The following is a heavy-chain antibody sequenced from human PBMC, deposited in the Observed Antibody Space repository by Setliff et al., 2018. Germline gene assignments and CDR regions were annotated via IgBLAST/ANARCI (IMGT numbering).Heavy chain of an antibody. J-gene: IGHJ6*02. CDR2: IIPILRTA. CDR3: AHTIVGYCSGISCYDYYYGMDV. Sequence: GAPVKVSCKASGGTFSSYAISWVRQAPGQGLEWMGGIIPILRTADYAQKFQGRVTVTTDESTSTAYMELSSLRSEDTALYYCAHTIVGYCSGISCYDYYYGMDVWGQGTTVTVSS. CDR1: GGTFSSYA. D-gene: IGHD2-15*01. V-gene: IGHV1-69*05.